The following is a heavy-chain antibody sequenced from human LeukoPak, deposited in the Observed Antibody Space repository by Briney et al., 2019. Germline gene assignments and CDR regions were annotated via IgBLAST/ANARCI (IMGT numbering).Heavy chain of an antibody. CDR2: ISYDGSNK. CDR1: GFTFSSYA. V-gene: IGHV3-30*04. D-gene: IGHD3-10*01. Sequence: GRSLRLSCAASGFTFSSYAMHWVRQAPGKGLEWVAVISYDGSNKYYADSVKGRFTISRDNSKNTLYLQMNSLRAEDTAVYCCARDEYYYGSGSYYGYDAFDIWGQGTMVTVSS. CDR3: ARDEYYYGSGSYYGYDAFDI. J-gene: IGHJ3*02.